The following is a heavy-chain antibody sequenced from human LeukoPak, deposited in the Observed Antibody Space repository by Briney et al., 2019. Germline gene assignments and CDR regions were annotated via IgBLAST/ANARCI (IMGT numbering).Heavy chain of an antibody. D-gene: IGHD3-22*01. CDR2: ISYDGSSK. CDR3: ARGYGGSGYYYQEYYFDY. CDR1: GFSFSTYG. V-gene: IGHV3-30*03. Sequence: GGFLRLSCAASGFSFSTYGMHWVRQAPGKGLEWVAVISYDGSSKYYADSVKGRFTISRDNSKNTLYLQMNSLRAEDTAVYYCARGYGGSGYYYQEYYFDYWGQGTLVTVSS. J-gene: IGHJ4*02.